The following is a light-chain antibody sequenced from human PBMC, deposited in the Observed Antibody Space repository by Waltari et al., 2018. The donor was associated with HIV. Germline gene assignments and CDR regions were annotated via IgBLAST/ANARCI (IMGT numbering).Light chain of an antibody. J-gene: IGLJ2*01. V-gene: IGLV1-40*01. CDR2: GNT. CDR3: QSYDSSLSASV. CDR1: RSNIGAGYD. Sequence: SVLTQPPSVSGAPGQRVTISCTGSRSNIGAGYDVHWYQQLPGTAPKLLIYGNTNRPAGVPDRFSGSKSGTSASLAITGLQAEDEADYYCQSYDSSLSASVFGEGTKLTVL.